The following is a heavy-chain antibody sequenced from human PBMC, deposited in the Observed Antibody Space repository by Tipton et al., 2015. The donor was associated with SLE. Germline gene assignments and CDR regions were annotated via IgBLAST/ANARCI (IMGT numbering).Heavy chain of an antibody. Sequence: TLSLTCTVSGYSISSGYYWGWIRQPPGKGLGWIGSIYHSGSTYYNPSLKSRVTISVDTSKNQFSLKLTSVTAADTAVYYCARDPSQYSSSGDAFDIWGQGTMVTVSS. V-gene: IGHV4-38-2*02. CDR1: GYSISSGYY. CDR2: IYHSGST. J-gene: IGHJ3*02. CDR3: ARDPSQYSSSGDAFDI. D-gene: IGHD6-6*01.